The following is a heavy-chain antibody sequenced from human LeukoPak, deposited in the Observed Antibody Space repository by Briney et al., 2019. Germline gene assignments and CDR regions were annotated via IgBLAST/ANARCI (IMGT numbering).Heavy chain of an antibody. CDR1: GFTFSSCG. Sequence: PGGSLRLSCAASGFTFSSCGFNWVRQAPGKGLEWVSSIGPTGTDRYYADSVRGRFTISRDNAKNSMYLQMDSLRDEDAAVYYCATETIGRHYDYWGQGTLLTVSS. J-gene: IGHJ4*02. CDR3: ATETIGRHYDY. CDR2: IGPTGTDR. V-gene: IGHV3-21*01. D-gene: IGHD1-14*01.